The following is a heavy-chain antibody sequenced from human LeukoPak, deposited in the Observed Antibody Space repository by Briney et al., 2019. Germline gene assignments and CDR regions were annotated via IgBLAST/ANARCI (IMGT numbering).Heavy chain of an antibody. CDR2: VNHGGDT. CDR1: NGSFSGYH. CDR3: ARAAWNGGGGFDP. J-gene: IGHJ5*02. Sequence: SETLSLTCAVYNGSFSGYHWSWIRQSPEGGLEWIGEVNHGGDTNYNPSLRSQVAISLDTSKNHFSLKLRSVTAADTAVYNCARAAWNGGGGFDPWGQGTLVTVS. V-gene: IGHV4-34*01. D-gene: IGHD3-16*01.